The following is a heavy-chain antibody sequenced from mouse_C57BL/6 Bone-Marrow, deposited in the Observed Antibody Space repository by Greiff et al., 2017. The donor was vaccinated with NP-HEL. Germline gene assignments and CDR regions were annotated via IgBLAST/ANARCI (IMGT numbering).Heavy chain of an antibody. Sequence: EVKLMESEGGLVQPGSSMKLSCTASGFTFSDYYMAWVRQVPEKGLEWVANINYDGSSTYYLDSLKSRFIISRDNAKNILYLQMSSLKSEDTATYYCAREGNYPFYAMDYWGQGTSVTVSS. CDR2: INYDGSST. V-gene: IGHV5-16*01. J-gene: IGHJ4*01. CDR1: GFTFSDYY. CDR3: AREGNYPFYAMDY. D-gene: IGHD2-1*01.